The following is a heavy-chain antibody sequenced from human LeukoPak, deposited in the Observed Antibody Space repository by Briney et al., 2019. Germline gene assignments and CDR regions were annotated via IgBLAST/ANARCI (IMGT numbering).Heavy chain of an antibody. CDR3: AKVLDYDSSGYYLDY. CDR1: GFTFSSYA. V-gene: IGHV3-23*01. Sequence: PGGSPRLSCAASGFTFSSYAMSWVRQAPGKGLEWISAISGSGGSTYYADSVKGRFTISRDNSKNTLYLQMNSLRAEDTAVYYCAKVLDYDSSGYYLDYWGQGTLVTVSS. CDR2: ISGSGGST. D-gene: IGHD3-22*01. J-gene: IGHJ4*02.